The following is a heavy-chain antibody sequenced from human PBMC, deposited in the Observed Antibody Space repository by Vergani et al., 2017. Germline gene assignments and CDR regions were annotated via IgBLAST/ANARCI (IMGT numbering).Heavy chain of an antibody. D-gene: IGHD6-6*01. Sequence: QVQLQQWGAGLLKPSETLSLTCAVYGGSFSGYYWSWIRQPPGKGLEWIGEINHSGSTNYNPSLKSRITISVDTSKNQFSLKLSSVTAADTAVYYCARGTDSSSSSVGVAYWGQGTLVTVS. CDR3: ARGTDSSSSSVGVAY. J-gene: IGHJ4*02. CDR2: INHSGST. V-gene: IGHV4-34*01. CDR1: GGSFSGYY.